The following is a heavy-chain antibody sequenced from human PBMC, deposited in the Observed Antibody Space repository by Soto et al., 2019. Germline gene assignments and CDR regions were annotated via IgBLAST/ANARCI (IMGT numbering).Heavy chain of an antibody. J-gene: IGHJ3*02. CDR2: IDPSDSYT. CDR1: GYSFTSYW. D-gene: IGHD3-22*01. CDR3: ATPHMKQYYDSSGYQNDAFDI. V-gene: IGHV5-10-1*01. Sequence: PGESLKISCTGSGYSFTSYWISWVRQMPGKGLEWMGRIDPSDSYTNYSPSFQGHVTISADKSISTAYLQWSSLKASDTAMYYCATPHMKQYYDSSGYQNDAFDIWGQGTMVAVSS.